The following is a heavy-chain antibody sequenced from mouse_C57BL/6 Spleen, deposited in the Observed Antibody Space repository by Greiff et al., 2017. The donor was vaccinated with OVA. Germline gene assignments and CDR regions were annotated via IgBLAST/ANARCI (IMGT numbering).Heavy chain of an antibody. J-gene: IGHJ4*01. D-gene: IGHD2-1*01. Sequence: EVQVVESGGGLVKPGGSLKLSCAASGFTFSDYGMHWVRQAPEKGLEWVAYISSGSSTIYYADTVKGRFTISRDNAKNTLFLQMTSLRSEDTAMYYCARRYYGNPYAMDYWGQGTSVTVSS. V-gene: IGHV5-17*01. CDR2: ISSGSSTI. CDR3: ARRYYGNPYAMDY. CDR1: GFTFSDYG.